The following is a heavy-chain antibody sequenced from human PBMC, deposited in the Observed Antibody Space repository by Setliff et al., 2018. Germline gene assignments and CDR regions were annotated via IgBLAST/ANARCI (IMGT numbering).Heavy chain of an antibody. Sequence: PGGSLRLSCAASGFTFSRYSMNWVRQAPGKGLEWVSSISYSGSHIYYADSVRGRFSISRDNAKNLLYLQMDSLRAEDTATYYCARSIAEAGSTLEYFQYWGQGTLVTVSS. CDR3: ARSIAEAGSTLEYFQY. J-gene: IGHJ1*01. V-gene: IGHV3-21*01. CDR1: GFTFSRYS. CDR2: ISYSGSHI. D-gene: IGHD6-19*01.